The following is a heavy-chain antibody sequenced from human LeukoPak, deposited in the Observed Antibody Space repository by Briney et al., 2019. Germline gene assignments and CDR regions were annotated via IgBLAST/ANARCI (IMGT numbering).Heavy chain of an antibody. CDR3: ARGDSSGYYPYDAFDI. V-gene: IGHV5-51*01. CDR2: IYPGDSDT. D-gene: IGHD3-22*01. Sequence: GESLKISCKGSGYSFTNYWIGWVRQMPGKGLEWMGIIYPGDSDTRYSPSFQGQVTISADKSISTAYLQWSSLKASDTAMYYCARGDSSGYYPYDAFDIWGQGTMVTVSS. J-gene: IGHJ3*02. CDR1: GYSFTNYW.